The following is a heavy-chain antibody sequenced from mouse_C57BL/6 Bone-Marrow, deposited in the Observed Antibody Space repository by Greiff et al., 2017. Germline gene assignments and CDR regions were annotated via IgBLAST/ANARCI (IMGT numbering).Heavy chain of an antibody. CDR3: RRFEYCCAY. CDR1: GYTFTDSY. CDR2: INPNNGAT. V-gene: IGHV1-18*01. J-gene: IGHJ3*01. Sequence: EVQLQQSGAELVKPGASVKMSCTASGYTFTDSYMDWVKQRPGKSLEWIRDINPNNGATNYNQKFKGKATLTVDKSSSTAYMELSSLTSEDTAVYCCRRFEYCCAYWGQGTLVTVSA. D-gene: IGHD5-1*01.